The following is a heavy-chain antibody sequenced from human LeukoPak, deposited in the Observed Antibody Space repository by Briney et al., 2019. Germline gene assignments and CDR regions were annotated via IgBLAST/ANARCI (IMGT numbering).Heavy chain of an antibody. V-gene: IGHV4-59*01. CDR1: GGSISSYY. J-gene: IGHJ4*02. D-gene: IGHD6-13*01. CDR3: ARSNKYSSSWYDYFDY. CDR2: MYYSGNT. Sequence: SETLSLACSVSGGSISSYYWSWIRQPPGKGLEWIGYMYYSGNTNYNPSLKSRVTISLDTSKNQLSLKLSSVTAADTAVYYCARSNKYSSSWYDYFDYWGQGALVTVSS.